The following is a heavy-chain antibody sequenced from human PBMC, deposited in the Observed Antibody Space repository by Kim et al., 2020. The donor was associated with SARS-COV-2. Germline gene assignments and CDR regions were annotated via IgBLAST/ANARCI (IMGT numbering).Heavy chain of an antibody. CDR3: ARRFDI. J-gene: IGHJ3*02. CDR1: GGSFSGYY. CDR2: ITYSART. Sequence: SETLSLTCAVYGGSFSGYYWSWIRQPPGKGLEWIGEITYSARTNYNPSLKSRVTISVDTSKNQFSLKLSSVTAADTAVYYCARRFDIWGQGTMVTVSS. V-gene: IGHV4-34*01.